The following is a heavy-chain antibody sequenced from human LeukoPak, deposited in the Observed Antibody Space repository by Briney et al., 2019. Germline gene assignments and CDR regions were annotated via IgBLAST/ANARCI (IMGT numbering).Heavy chain of an antibody. CDR1: GYSFTSHY. J-gene: IGHJ4*02. CDR2: INPSGSST. D-gene: IGHD5-18*01. V-gene: IGHV1-46*01. Sequence: ASVKVSCKASGYSFTSHYMHWVRQAPGQGLEWLGLINPSGSSTLYAQKFQGRVTVTRNTSISTAYMELSSLRSEDTAVYYCARDFDTAMVKNYFDYWGQGTLVTVSS. CDR3: ARDFDTAMVKNYFDY.